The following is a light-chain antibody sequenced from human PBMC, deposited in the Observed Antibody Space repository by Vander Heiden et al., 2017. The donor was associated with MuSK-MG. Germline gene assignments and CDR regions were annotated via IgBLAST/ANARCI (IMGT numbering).Light chain of an antibody. Sequence: EIVLAQSPDTLSLSPGERATLSCRASQPVINNYLAWYQQKPGQAPSLLMYDTSKRAAGIPDRFSGSGSGTDFTLTITRLEPEDFAVYYCQQYGDSPPDTFGQGTKLELK. V-gene: IGKV3-20*01. CDR2: DTS. CDR3: QQYGDSPPDT. J-gene: IGKJ2*01. CDR1: QPVINNY.